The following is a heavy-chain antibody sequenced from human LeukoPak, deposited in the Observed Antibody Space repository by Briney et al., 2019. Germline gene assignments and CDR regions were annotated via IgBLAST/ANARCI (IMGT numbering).Heavy chain of an antibody. CDR2: ISSSSSYI. D-gene: IGHD1-14*01. CDR1: GFNFSIYS. CDR3: ARDGTPYYFDY. V-gene: IGHV3-21*01. Sequence: GGSLRLSCAASGFNFSIYSMNWVRQAPGKGLEWVSSISSSSSYIYYADSVKGRFTISRDNAKNSLYLQMNSLRAEDTAVYYCARDGTPYYFDYWGQGTLVTVSS. J-gene: IGHJ4*02.